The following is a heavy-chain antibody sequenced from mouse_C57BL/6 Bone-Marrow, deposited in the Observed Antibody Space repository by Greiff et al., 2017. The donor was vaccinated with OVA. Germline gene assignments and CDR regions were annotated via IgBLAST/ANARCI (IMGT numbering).Heavy chain of an antibody. CDR3: ARTSIYYGNEGAMDY. CDR1: GYTFTTYP. CDR2: FHPYNDDT. J-gene: IGHJ4*01. V-gene: IGHV1-47*01. D-gene: IGHD2-1*01. Sequence: VKLMESGAELVKPGASVKMSCKASGYTFTTYPIEWMKQNHGKSLEWIGNFHPYNDDTKYNEKFKGKATLTVEKSSSTVYLELSRLTSDDSAVYYCARTSIYYGNEGAMDYWGQGTSVTVSS.